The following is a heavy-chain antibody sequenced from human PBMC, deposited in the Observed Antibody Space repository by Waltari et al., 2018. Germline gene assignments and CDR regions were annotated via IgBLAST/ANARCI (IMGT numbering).Heavy chain of an antibody. CDR3: AKGSGMDV. CDR1: VFNFINSA. CDR2: ITGTGGGPPFANSP. J-gene: IGHJ6*02. V-gene: IGHV3-23*01. Sequence: QVLESGGGLVQPGGSLSLSCVASVFNFINSAMSWGRQTPDKGLAWVATITGTGGGPPFANSPYYADSVKGRFIISRDNSKNTIYLEMSSLTAEDTAFYYCAKGSGMDVWGQGTTVTVSS.